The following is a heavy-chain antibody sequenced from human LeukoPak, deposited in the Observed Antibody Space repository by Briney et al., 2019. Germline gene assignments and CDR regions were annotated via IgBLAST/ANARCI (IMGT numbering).Heavy chain of an antibody. Sequence: GGSLRLSCAASGFTFSSYSMNWVRQAPGKGLEWVSSISSSSSYIYYADSVKGRFTISRDNAKNSLYLQMNSLRAEDTAVYYCARVLVGYSSSSGAFDTWGQGTMVTVSS. CDR1: GFTFSSYS. CDR2: ISSSSSYI. J-gene: IGHJ3*02. D-gene: IGHD6-6*01. V-gene: IGHV3-21*01. CDR3: ARVLVGYSSSSGAFDT.